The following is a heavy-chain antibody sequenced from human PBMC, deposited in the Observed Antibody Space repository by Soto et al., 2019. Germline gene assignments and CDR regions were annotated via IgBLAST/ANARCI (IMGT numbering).Heavy chain of an antibody. CDR2: IYYSGST. Sequence: SETLSLTCTVSGGSISSYYWSWIRQPPGKGLEWIGYIYYSGSTNYNPSLKSRVTISVDTSKNQFSLKLSSVTAADTAVYYCARSETYYYDSSGYYFGYWGQGTLVTVSS. J-gene: IGHJ4*02. V-gene: IGHV4-59*01. D-gene: IGHD3-22*01. CDR1: GGSISSYY. CDR3: ARSETYYYDSSGYYFGY.